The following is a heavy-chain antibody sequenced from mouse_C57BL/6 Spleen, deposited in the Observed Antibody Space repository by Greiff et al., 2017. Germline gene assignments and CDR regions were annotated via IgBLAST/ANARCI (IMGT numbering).Heavy chain of an antibody. CDR2: ISSGGDYI. CDR3: TRDDGYIFAY. CDR1: GFTFSSYA. V-gene: IGHV5-9-1*02. J-gene: IGHJ3*01. Sequence: DVMLVESGEGLVKPGGSLKLSCAASGFTFSSYAMSWVRQTPEKRLEWVAYISSGGDYIYYADTVKGRFTISRDNARNTLYLQMSSLKSEDTAMYFCTRDDGYIFAYWGQGTLVTVSA. D-gene: IGHD2-3*01.